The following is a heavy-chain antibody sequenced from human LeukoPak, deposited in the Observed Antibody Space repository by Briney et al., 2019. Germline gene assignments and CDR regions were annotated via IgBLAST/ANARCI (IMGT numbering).Heavy chain of an antibody. CDR1: GGTFSSYA. Sequence: SVKVSCKASGGTFSSYAISWVRQAPGQGLEWMGGIIPIFGTANYSQKFQGRVTITADESTSTAYMGLSSLRSEDTAVYYCARVLIAVAGRPFDYWGQGTLVTVSS. CDR2: IIPIFGTA. D-gene: IGHD6-19*01. V-gene: IGHV1-69*13. CDR3: ARVLIAVAGRPFDY. J-gene: IGHJ4*02.